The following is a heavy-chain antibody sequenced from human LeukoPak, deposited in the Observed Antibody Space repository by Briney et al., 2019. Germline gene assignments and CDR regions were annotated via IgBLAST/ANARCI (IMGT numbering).Heavy chain of an antibody. CDR3: ARDPDHDSSGWSDY. D-gene: IGHD6-19*01. V-gene: IGHV3-9*01. CDR1: GFTFDDYA. Sequence: GGSLRLSCAASGFTFDDYAMHWVRQAPGKGLEWVSGITWNSGTIAYADSVKGRFTISRDSAKNSLYLQMNSLRAEDTAVYYCARDPDHDSSGWSDYWGQGTLVTVSS. J-gene: IGHJ4*02. CDR2: ITWNSGTI.